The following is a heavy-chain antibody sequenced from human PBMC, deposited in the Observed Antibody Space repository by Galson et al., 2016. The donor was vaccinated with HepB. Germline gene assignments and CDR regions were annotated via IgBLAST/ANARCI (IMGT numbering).Heavy chain of an antibody. V-gene: IGHV3-21*06. D-gene: IGHD3-10*01. J-gene: IGHJ6*02. Sequence: SLRLSCAASGFTFSDYNLNWVRQAPGKGLEWVSSITSSNTYTYYAESVKGRFTISRDNAKNTLYLHMNSLRAEDTAMYYCAREIGYVRFGYHYGMDVWGQGTTVTVSS. CDR1: GFTFSDYN. CDR3: AREIGYVRFGYHYGMDV. CDR2: ITSSNTYT.